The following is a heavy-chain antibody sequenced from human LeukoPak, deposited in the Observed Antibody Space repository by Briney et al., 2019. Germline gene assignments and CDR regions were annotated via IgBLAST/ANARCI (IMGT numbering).Heavy chain of an antibody. CDR1: GFTFSSYA. CDR3: AKALTYYDSSGYYSPHY. D-gene: IGHD3-22*01. V-gene: IGHV3-23*01. Sequence: GGSLRLSCAASGFTFSSYAMSWVRQAPGKGLEWVSAISGSGGSTYYADSVKGRFTISRDNSKNTLYLQMNSLRAEDTAVYYCAKALTYYDSSGYYSPHYWGQGTLVTVSS. CDR2: ISGSGGST. J-gene: IGHJ4*02.